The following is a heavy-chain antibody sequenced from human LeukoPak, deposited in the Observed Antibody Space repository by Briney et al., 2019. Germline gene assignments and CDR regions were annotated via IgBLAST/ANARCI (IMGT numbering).Heavy chain of an antibody. CDR1: GFTVITND. Sequence: GGSLRLSCAASGFTVITNDMTWVSQAPGKGLDWVSVLYSDGNTKYADSVQGRFTISRDNSKNTLYLEMNSLSPDDTAVYYCARGVEPLAANTLAYWGQGTLVTVSS. J-gene: IGHJ4*02. D-gene: IGHD1-14*01. V-gene: IGHV3-53*01. CDR2: LYSDGNT. CDR3: ARGVEPLAANTLAY.